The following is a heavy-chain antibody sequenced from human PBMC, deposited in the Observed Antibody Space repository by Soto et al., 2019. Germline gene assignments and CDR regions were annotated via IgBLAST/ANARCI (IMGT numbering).Heavy chain of an antibody. Sequence: NPSETLSLTCTVSGGSISSSSYYWGWIRQPPGKGLEWIGSIYYSGSTYYNPSLKSRVTISVDTSKNQFSLKLSSVTAADTAVYYCARQPRQYSSYNWFDPWGQGTLVTVSS. J-gene: IGHJ5*02. CDR3: ARQPRQYSSYNWFDP. D-gene: IGHD6-6*01. V-gene: IGHV4-39*01. CDR1: GGSISSSSYY. CDR2: IYYSGST.